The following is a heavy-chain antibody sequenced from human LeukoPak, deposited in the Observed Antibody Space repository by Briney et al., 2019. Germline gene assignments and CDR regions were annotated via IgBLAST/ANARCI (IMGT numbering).Heavy chain of an antibody. CDR1: GFTFTNAW. CDR3: TTEGGWSFYFDY. D-gene: IGHD2-15*01. J-gene: IGHJ4*02. Sequence: GGSLRLSCAASGFTFTNAWMSWVRQAPGKGLGWVGRIKSKTDGGTTDYAAPVKGRFTISRDDSKNTLYLQMNSLKTEDTAVYYCTTEGGWSFYFDYWGQGTLVTVSS. V-gene: IGHV3-15*01. CDR2: IKSKTDGGTT.